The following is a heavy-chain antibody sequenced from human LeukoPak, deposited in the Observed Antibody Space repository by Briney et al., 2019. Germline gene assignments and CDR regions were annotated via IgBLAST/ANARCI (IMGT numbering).Heavy chain of an antibody. D-gene: IGHD2/OR15-2a*01. J-gene: IGHJ4*02. CDR1: GFTFTAYW. CDR2: VAQDGTDT. CDR3: VSFYETY. Sequence: PGGSLRLSCAASGFTFTAYWMHWVRHAPGKGLVWVSRVAQDGTDTAYADSVKGRFTISRDNARNTLYLQMNNLRDDDTAVYYCVSFYETYWGRGTLVTVSS. V-gene: IGHV3-74*01.